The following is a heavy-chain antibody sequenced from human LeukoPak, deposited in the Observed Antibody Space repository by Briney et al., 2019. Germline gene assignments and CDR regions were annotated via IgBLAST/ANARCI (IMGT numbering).Heavy chain of an antibody. Sequence: SETLSLTCTVSGGSISSSSYYWGWIRQPPGKGLEWIGSIYYSGNTYYNPSLKNRVTISVDTSKNQFSLKLSSVTAADTAVYYCAKGNAVRGVQNYYYYYMDAWGEGTTVTISS. J-gene: IGHJ6*03. D-gene: IGHD3-10*01. CDR3: AKGNAVRGVQNYYYYYMDA. CDR1: GGSISSSSYY. CDR2: IYYSGNT. V-gene: IGHV4-39*07.